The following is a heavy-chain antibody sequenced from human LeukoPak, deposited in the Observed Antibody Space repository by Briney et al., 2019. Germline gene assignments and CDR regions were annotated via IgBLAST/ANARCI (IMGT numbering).Heavy chain of an antibody. CDR3: ARERDSGGYYGVD. D-gene: IGHD3-22*01. CDR2: IYHSGST. CDR1: GGSISSSSYY. Sequence: SETLSLTCTVSGGSISSSSYYWGWIRHPPGKGLEWIGSIYHSGSTHYNPSLMSRVTISVDTSKNQFSLKLSSVTAADTAVYYCARERDSGGYYGVDWGQGTLVTVSS. J-gene: IGHJ4*02. V-gene: IGHV4-39*07.